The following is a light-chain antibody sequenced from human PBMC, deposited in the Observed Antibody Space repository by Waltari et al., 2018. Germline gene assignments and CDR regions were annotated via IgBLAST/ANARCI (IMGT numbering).Light chain of an antibody. CDR2: YDS. J-gene: IGLJ2*01. Sequence: SYVVTQSPSVSVAPGETARVTCGGDNIGRKRGHLYQQRPGQAPVLVISYDSDRPSGIPERFSGSNSGNTATLTISWVEADDEADYYCLVWHSTTDHHGVFGGGTKLTVL. CDR3: LVWHSTTDHHGV. V-gene: IGLV3-21*04. CDR1: NIGRKR.